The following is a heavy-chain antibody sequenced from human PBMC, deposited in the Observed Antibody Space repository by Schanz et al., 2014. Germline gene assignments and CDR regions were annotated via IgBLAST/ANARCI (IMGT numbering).Heavy chain of an antibody. J-gene: IGHJ4*02. D-gene: IGHD3-10*02. CDR3: AKRFHCSGSHPFDY. Sequence: VHLVESGGGVVQPGRSLRLSCAASGFTVSNNYMSWVRQALGKGLEWVAIIDGRGITTFYADSVKGRFTISRDNAKNTVYLQMNSLRDDDTAVYYCAKRFHCSGSHPFDYGGQGTLVTVSS. V-gene: IGHV3-23*04. CDR2: IDGRGITT. CDR1: GFTVSNNY.